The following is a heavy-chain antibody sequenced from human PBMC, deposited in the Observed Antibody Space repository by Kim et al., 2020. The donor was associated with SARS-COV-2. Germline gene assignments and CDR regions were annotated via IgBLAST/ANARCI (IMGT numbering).Heavy chain of an antibody. J-gene: IGHJ4*02. V-gene: IGHV3-23*01. Sequence: GGSLRLSCAASGFTFSSFAMNWVRQAPGQGPEWVSVISGGGDDTKFAESVKGRFTISRDNSKTTMYLQMNDLRVEDTAVYYCAKGDCGSSNCYTADYWGRGTLVTVSS. CDR3: AKGDCGSSNCYTADY. CDR2: ISGGGDDT. D-gene: IGHD2-2*01. CDR1: GFTFSSFA.